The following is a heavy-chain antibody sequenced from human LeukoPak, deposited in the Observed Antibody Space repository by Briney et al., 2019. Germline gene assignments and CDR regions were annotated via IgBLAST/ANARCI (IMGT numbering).Heavy chain of an antibody. CDR2: IYYSGST. Sequence: SETLSLTCTVSGGSISSSSYYWGWIRQPPGKGLEWIGSIYYSGSTYYNPSLKSRVTISVDTSKNQFSLKLSSVTAADTAVYYCARGGGYDVPFDYWGQGTLVTVSS. CDR1: GGSISSSSYY. CDR3: ARGGGYDVPFDY. V-gene: IGHV4-39*07. D-gene: IGHD5-12*01. J-gene: IGHJ4*02.